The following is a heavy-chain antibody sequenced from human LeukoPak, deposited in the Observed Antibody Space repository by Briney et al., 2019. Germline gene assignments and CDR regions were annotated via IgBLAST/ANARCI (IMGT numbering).Heavy chain of an antibody. CDR3: ATSSSWLHSLNS. Sequence: SETLSLTCAVYGGSFSGYYWSWIRQPPGKGLEWIGEINHSGSTNYNPSLKSRVTISVDTSKNQFSLKLSSVTAADTAVYYCATSSSWLHSLNSWGQGTLVTVSS. V-gene: IGHV4-34*01. CDR1: GGSFSGYY. D-gene: IGHD6-13*01. CDR2: INHSGST. J-gene: IGHJ4*02.